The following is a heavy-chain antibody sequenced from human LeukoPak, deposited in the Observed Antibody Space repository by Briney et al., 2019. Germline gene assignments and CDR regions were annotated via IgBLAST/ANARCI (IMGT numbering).Heavy chain of an antibody. J-gene: IGHJ4*02. V-gene: IGHV1-69*13. CDR1: GGTLSSYA. CDR3: AAYGSGGNFDY. CDR2: IIPIFGTA. D-gene: IGHD3-10*01. Sequence: ASVKVSCKASGGTLSSYAISWVRQAPGQGLEWMGGIIPIFGTANYAQKFQGRVTITADESTSTAYMELSSLRSEDTAVYYCAAYGSGGNFDYWGQGTLVTVSP.